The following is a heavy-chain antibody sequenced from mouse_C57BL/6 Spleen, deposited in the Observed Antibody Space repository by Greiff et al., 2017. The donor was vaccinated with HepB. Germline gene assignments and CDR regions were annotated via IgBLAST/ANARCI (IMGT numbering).Heavy chain of an antibody. CDR3: ARTYYYGSSSYFDY. D-gene: IGHD1-1*01. CDR2: IYPGSGST. Sequence: QVQLQQSGAELVKPGASVKMSCKASGYTFTSYWITWVKQRPGQGLAWIGDIYPGSGSTNYNEKFKSKATLTVDTSSSTAYMQLSSLTSEDSAVYYCARTYYYGSSSYFDYWGQGTTLTVSS. CDR1: GYTFTSYW. J-gene: IGHJ2*01. V-gene: IGHV1-55*01.